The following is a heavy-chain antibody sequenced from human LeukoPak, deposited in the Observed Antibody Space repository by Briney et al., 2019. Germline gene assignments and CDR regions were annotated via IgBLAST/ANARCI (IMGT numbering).Heavy chain of an antibody. CDR3: ARRSSETYHFEY. J-gene: IGHJ4*02. Sequence: GESLQISCKASGYRFTSYWIGWVRQMPGKGLEWMGIIYPGDSDTRYSPSFQGQVTISADKSISTAYLQWSSLKASDTAMYYCARRSSETYHFEYWGQGTLVTVSS. V-gene: IGHV5-51*01. CDR1: GYRFTSYW. CDR2: IYPGDSDT.